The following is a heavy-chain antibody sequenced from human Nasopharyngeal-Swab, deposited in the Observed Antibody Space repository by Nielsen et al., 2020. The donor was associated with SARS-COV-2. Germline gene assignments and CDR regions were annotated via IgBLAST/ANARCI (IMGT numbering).Heavy chain of an antibody. D-gene: IGHD3-22*01. CDR2: IYHSGST. J-gene: IGHJ4*02. Sequence: WVRQPPGKGLEWIGYIYHSGSTYYNPSLKSRVPISVDWSKNQFSLNLSSVTAADTAVYYCARLYDTSGYDYWGQGTLVTVSS. CDR3: ARLYDTSGYDY. V-gene: IGHV4-30-2*01.